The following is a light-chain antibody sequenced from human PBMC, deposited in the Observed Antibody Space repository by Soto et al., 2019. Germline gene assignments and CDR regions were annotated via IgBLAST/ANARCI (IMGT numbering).Light chain of an antibody. CDR1: QTISTN. Sequence: EVAMTQSPATLSVSPGERATLSCRANQTISTNLAWYQQKPGQAPRLLIYGASTRATGIPARFSGSGSGTEFTLTIISLRSEGFTVDDCQHYDSWLGTCGVGTKVDVK. CDR2: GAS. V-gene: IGKV3-15*01. CDR3: QHYDSWLGT. J-gene: IGKJ4*01.